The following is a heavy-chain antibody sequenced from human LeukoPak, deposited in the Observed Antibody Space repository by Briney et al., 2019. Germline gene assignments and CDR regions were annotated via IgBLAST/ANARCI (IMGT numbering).Heavy chain of an antibody. J-gene: IGHJ3*02. CDR2: IAGRSDSI. Sequence: GGSLRLSCGASRLTLSTYTMNWVRQAPGKGLEWVSHIAGRSDSIYYADSVKGRFTISRDKAKNSLHLQMKSLRAEDTAVYYCARERITIFGVALNDAFDIWGQGTMVTVSS. CDR3: ARERITIFGVALNDAFDI. V-gene: IGHV3-21*05. CDR1: RLTLSTYT. D-gene: IGHD3-3*01.